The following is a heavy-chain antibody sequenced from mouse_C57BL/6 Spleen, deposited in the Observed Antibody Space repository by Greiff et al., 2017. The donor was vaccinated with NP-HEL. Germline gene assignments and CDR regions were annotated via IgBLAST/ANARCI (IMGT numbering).Heavy chain of an antibody. V-gene: IGHV1-82*01. CDR3: ARGSSSHYFDY. J-gene: IGHJ2*01. CDR1: GYAFSSSW. CDR2: IYPGDGDT. Sequence: VKLQESGPELVKPGASVKISCKASGYAFSSSWMNWVKQRPGKGLEWIGRIYPGDGDTNYNGKFKGKATLTADKSYSTAYMQLSSLTSEDSAVYFCARGSSSHYFDYWGQGTTLTVSS. D-gene: IGHD1-1*01.